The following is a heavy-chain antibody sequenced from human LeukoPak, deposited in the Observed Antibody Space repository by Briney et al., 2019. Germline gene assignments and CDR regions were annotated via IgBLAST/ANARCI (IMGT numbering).Heavy chain of an antibody. CDR2: ISYDGSNK. CDR3: ARGTLWIQLGNWFDP. Sequence: GGSLRLSCAASGFTFSSYAMHWVRQAPGKGLEWVAVISYDGSNKYYADSVKGRFTISRDNSKNTLYLQMNSLRAEDPAVYYCARGTLWIQLGNWFDPWGQGTLVTVSS. D-gene: IGHD5-18*01. CDR1: GFTFSSYA. V-gene: IGHV3-30*01. J-gene: IGHJ5*02.